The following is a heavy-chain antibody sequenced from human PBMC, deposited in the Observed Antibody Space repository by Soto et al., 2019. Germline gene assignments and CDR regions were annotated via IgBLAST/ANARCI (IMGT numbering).Heavy chain of an antibody. V-gene: IGHV3-33*08. CDR3: ARDFSHYADY. CDR1: GFTFSSYN. CDR2: IWYDGSNK. J-gene: IGHJ4*02. Sequence: GGSLRLSCAASGFTFSSYNMHWVRQAPGKGLEWVSIIWYDGSNKYYTDSVKGRFTISRDNSKNTLYLQMNNLRVDDTAVYYCARDFSHYADYWGQGTLVTVSS.